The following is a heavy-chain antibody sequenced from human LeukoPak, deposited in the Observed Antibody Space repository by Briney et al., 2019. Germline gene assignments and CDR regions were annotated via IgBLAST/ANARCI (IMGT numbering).Heavy chain of an antibody. Sequence: GGSLRLSCAASGFTVSSNYMSWVRQAPGKELEWVSVIYSGGSTYYADSVKGRFTISRDNSKNTLYLQMNSLRAEDTAVYYCARDSDSSGYFTFDYWGQGTLVTVPS. CDR2: IYSGGST. V-gene: IGHV3-66*02. D-gene: IGHD3-22*01. J-gene: IGHJ4*02. CDR3: ARDSDSSGYFTFDY. CDR1: GFTVSSNY.